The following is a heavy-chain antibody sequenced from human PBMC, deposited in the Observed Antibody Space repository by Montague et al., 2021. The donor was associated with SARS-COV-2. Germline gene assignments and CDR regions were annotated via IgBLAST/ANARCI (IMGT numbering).Heavy chain of an antibody. CDR2: IFRSGDS. J-gene: IGHJ4*02. CDR3: VRGGTMTVVVFDY. V-gene: IGHV4-4*02. Sequence: SETLSLTCTVSGASISNSNWWTWVRQSPGRGLEWIGEIFRSGDSNYNPSLKSRVTMSVDMSRNQFSLSLSNVTAADTAIYYCVRGGTMTVVVFDYWGQGTLVTVSS. CDR1: GASISNSNW. D-gene: IGHD3-22*01.